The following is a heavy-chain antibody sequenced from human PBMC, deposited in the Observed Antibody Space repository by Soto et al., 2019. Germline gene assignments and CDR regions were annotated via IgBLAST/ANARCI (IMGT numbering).Heavy chain of an antibody. CDR1: GFTFSSYG. D-gene: IGHD3-3*01. V-gene: IGHV3-33*01. J-gene: IGHJ4*02. CDR3: AREFWSGPFDY. Sequence: GGSLRLSCAASGFTFSSYGMHWVRQAPGKGLERVAVIWSDGSNKYYADSVKGRFTISRDNSKNTLYLQMNSLRVVDTAVYFCAREFWSGPFDYWGRGTLVTVSS. CDR2: IWSDGSNK.